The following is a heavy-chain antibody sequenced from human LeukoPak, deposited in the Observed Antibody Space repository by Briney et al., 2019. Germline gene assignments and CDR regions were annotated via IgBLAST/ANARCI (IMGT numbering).Heavy chain of an antibody. V-gene: IGHV1-24*01. CDR1: GYTLTELS. D-gene: IGHD3-16*01. J-gene: IGHJ3*02. Sequence: GASVTVSCKASGYTLTELSMHWVRQAPGKGLEWMGGFDLEDGEKIYAQKFQGRVTMTEYTSTDTAYMELTSLRSEDTAVYYCARDFIRGSYDVAFDIWGQGTVVSVSS. CDR3: ARDFIRGSYDVAFDI. CDR2: FDLEDGEK.